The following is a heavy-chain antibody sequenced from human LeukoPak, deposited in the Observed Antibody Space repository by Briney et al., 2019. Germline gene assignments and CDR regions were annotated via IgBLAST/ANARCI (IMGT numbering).Heavy chain of an antibody. CDR3: AGSYGELGDWFDP. J-gene: IGHJ5*02. CDR1: GGSISSYY. V-gene: IGHV4-4*07. Sequence: AETLSLTCTVSGGSISSYYWSWIRQPAGKGLEWIGRIYTSGSTNYNPSLKSRVTMSVDTSKNQFPLKLSSVTAADTAVYYCAGSYGELGDWFDPWGQGTLVTVSS. D-gene: IGHD4-17*01. CDR2: IYTSGST.